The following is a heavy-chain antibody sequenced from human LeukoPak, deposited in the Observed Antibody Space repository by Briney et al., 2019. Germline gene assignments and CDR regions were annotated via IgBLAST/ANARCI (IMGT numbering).Heavy chain of an antibody. Sequence: SVKVSCKASGGTFSTYSVSWVRLAPGQGLEWMGGIDPIFGAVNYAQKFLGRVTITADESTSTAYLELRSLRSEDTAVYYCARDRSSGWPDAFDIWGQETMVTVSS. CDR3: ARDRSSGWPDAFDI. V-gene: IGHV1-69*01. J-gene: IGHJ3*02. D-gene: IGHD6-19*01. CDR2: IDPIFGAV. CDR1: GGTFSTYS.